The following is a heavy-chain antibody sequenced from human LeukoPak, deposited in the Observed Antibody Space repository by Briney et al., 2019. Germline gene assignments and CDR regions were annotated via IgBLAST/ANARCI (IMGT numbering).Heavy chain of an antibody. CDR1: GFTFDDYG. CDR2: INWNGGST. CDR3: ARDLFNDPRGFDL. J-gene: IGHJ2*01. Sequence: GGSLRLSCAASGFTFDDYGMSWVRQAPGKGLEWVSGINWNGGSTGYADSVKGRFTISRDNAKNSLYLQMNSLRAEDTAVYYCARDLFNDPRGFDLWGRGTLVTVSS. V-gene: IGHV3-20*04. D-gene: IGHD1-1*01.